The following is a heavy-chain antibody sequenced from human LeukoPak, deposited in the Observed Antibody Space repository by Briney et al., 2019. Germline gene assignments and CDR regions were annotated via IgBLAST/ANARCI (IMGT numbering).Heavy chain of an antibody. CDR3: ARAPMSYDSSGFGGAFDI. CDR1: GFTFSNYA. Sequence: GRSLRLSCAASGFTFSNYAMHWVRQAPGKGLEWVAVISYDGTNKYYADSVKGRFTISRDNSKNTMYLQMYSLRAEDTAMYYCARAPMSYDSSGFGGAFDIWGQGTMVTVSS. D-gene: IGHD3-22*01. J-gene: IGHJ3*02. CDR2: ISYDGTNK. V-gene: IGHV3-30-3*01.